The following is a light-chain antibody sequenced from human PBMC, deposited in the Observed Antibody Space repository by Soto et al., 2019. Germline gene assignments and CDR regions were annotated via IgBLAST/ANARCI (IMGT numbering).Light chain of an antibody. V-gene: IGLV2-23*01. CDR3: CSYAGSSTVV. CDR1: SSDVGSYNL. CDR2: EGS. Sequence: QSALTQPASVSGSPGQSITISCTGTSSDVGSYNLVSWYQQHPGKAPKLMIYEGSKRPSGVSNRSSGSKSGNTASLTISGLQAADEADYYCCSYAGSSTVVFGGGTKLTVL. J-gene: IGLJ2*01.